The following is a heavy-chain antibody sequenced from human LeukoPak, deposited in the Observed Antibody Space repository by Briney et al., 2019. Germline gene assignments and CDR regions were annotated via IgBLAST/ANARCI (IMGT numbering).Heavy chain of an antibody. Sequence: GGSLRLSCAASGFTVSSDEMNWVRQAPGKGLEWVANIKHDGSEKYYVESVKARFTISRDNAKSSLFLQMNSLRDEDTAVYYCARWLHGFYYFDYWGQGTLVTVSA. V-gene: IGHV3-7*01. CDR1: GFTVSSDE. CDR2: IKHDGSEK. D-gene: IGHD5-24*01. CDR3: ARWLHGFYYFDY. J-gene: IGHJ4*02.